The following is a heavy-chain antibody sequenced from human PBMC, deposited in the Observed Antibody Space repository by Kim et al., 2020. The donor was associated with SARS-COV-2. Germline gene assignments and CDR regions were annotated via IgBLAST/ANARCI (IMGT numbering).Heavy chain of an antibody. Sequence: SVKVSCKASGVTFSSYAISWVRQAPGQGLEWMGGIIPIFGTANYAQKFQGRVTITADESTSTAYMELSSLRSEDTAVYYCARGEYCSSTSCYAPNDYYYGMDVWGQGTTVTVSS. CDR3: ARGEYCSSTSCYAPNDYYYGMDV. J-gene: IGHJ6*02. CDR2: IIPIFGTA. D-gene: IGHD2-2*01. CDR1: GVTFSSYA. V-gene: IGHV1-69*13.